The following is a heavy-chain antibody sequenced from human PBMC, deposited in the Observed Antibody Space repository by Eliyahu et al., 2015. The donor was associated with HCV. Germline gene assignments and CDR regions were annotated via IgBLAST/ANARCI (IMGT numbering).Heavy chain of an antibody. J-gene: IGHJ5*02. CDR2: IIPIFGTA. CDR1: GGTFSSYA. Sequence: QVQLVQSGAEVKKPGSSVKVSCKASGGTFSSYAISWVRXAPGQGLEWMGGIIPIFGTANYAQKFQGRVTITADESTSTAYMELSSLRSEDTAVYYCARGGGGYCTNGVCFPYWGGSNWFDPWGQGTLVTVSS. V-gene: IGHV1-69*01. CDR3: ARGGGGYCTNGVCFPYWGGSNWFDP. D-gene: IGHD2-8*01.